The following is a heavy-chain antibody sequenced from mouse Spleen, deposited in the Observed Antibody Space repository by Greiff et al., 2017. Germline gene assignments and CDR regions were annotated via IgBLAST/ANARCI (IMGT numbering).Heavy chain of an antibody. CDR1: GYAFSSSW. J-gene: IGHJ4*01. CDR3: ARRRYYGSSYDYYAMDY. V-gene: IGHV1-82*01. CDR2: IYPGDGDT. Sequence: QVQLQQSGPELVKPGASVKISCKASGYAFSSSWMNWVKQRPGKGLEWIGRIYPGDGDTNYNGKFKGKATLTADKSSSTAYMQLSSLTSEDSAVYFCARRRYYGSSYDYYAMDYWGQGTSVTVSS. D-gene: IGHD1-1*01.